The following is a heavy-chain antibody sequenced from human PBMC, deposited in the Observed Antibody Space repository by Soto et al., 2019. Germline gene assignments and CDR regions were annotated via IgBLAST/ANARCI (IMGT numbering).Heavy chain of an antibody. J-gene: IGHJ4*02. D-gene: IGHD3-3*01. CDR3: GRRPHDFWSGLWYFDY. CDR1: GVSINSGDYY. Sequence: QVQLQESGPGLVKPSQTLSLTCSVSGVSINSGDYYCNWIRQTPGKGLEWIGYIYYDGSTYYNPSLERRVTISMDTSKNHISPNQSSVTAADTAVYYCGRRPHDFWSGLWYFDYWGQGTLVTVSS. V-gene: IGHV4-30-4*01. CDR2: IYYDGST.